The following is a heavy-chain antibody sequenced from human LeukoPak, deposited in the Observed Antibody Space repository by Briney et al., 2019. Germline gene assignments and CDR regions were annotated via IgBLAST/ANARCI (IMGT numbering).Heavy chain of an antibody. J-gene: IGHJ4*02. CDR2: IGKGGDT. CDR1: GLTFSTYD. D-gene: IGHD6-6*01. Sequence: GGSLRLSCAASGLTFSTYDMHWVRQATGEGLEWVSGIGKGGDTYYVGSMKGRFTISRENAKNSLYLQMNNLRAEDTAVYYCAKPILLYSSSSLFDYWGQGTLVTVSS. V-gene: IGHV3-13*04. CDR3: AKPILLYSSSSLFDY.